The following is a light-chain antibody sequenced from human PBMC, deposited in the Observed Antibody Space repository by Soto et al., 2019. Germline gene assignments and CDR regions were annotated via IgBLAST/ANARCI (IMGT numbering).Light chain of an antibody. CDR1: QSISSSY. CDR2: GAS. CDR3: QQYGSSPIT. V-gene: IGKV3-20*01. J-gene: IGKJ3*01. Sequence: EIVLTQSPGTLSLSPGERATLSCRASQSISSSYLAWYQQKPGQAPRLLIYGASNRATGIPDRFSGSGSGTDFTLTISRLGPEDFAVYYCQQYGSSPITFGPETKVEIK.